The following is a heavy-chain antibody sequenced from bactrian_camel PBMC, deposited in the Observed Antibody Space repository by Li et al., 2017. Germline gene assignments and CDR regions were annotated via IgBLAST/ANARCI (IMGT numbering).Heavy chain of an antibody. J-gene: IGHJ6*01. CDR3: ATKPGLVGASWYATDVGY. CDR2: INTGGERA. V-gene: IGHV3S40*01. CDR1: GFTFSSYA. Sequence: VQLVESGGGLVQPGGSLRLSCAASGFTFSSYAMSWVRQAPGKGLEWVSTINTGGERAYYQDSVKGRFTIARDNAKNTLYLQMNSLKTEDTAVYHCATKPGLVGASWYATDVGYWGQGTQVTVS. D-gene: IGHD1*01.